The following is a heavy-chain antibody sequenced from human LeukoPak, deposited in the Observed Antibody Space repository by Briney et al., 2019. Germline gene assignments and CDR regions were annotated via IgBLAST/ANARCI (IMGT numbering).Heavy chain of an antibody. CDR1: GGSISSGSYS. J-gene: IGHJ3*02. V-gene: IGHV4-61*02. Sequence: PSETLSLTCTVSGGSISSGSYSWNWSRQPAGKGLEWIGRIYTSGSTNYNPSLKSRLTISVDTSKNQFSLKLSSVTAADTAVYYCARAESDLDDAFDIWGQGTMVTVSS. CDR3: ARAESDLDDAFDI. CDR2: IYTSGST.